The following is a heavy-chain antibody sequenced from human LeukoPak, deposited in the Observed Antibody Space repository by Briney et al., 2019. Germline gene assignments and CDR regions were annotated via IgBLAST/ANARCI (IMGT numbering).Heavy chain of an antibody. J-gene: IGHJ4*02. CDR1: GFTFSSYA. CDR3: ARDFFWSGYGAFDY. Sequence: GGSLRLSCAASGFTFSSYAMSWVRQAPGKGLEWVASIKLDGSEKYYVDSVKGRFTISRDNAKNSLFLQMNSLRADDTALYYCARDFFWSGYGAFDYWGQGTLVTVSS. V-gene: IGHV3-7*01. D-gene: IGHD3-3*01. CDR2: IKLDGSEK.